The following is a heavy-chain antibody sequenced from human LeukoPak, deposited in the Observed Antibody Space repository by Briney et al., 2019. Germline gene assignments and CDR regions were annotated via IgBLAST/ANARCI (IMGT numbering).Heavy chain of an antibody. J-gene: IGHJ4*02. V-gene: IGHV3-23*01. Sequence: GGSLRLSCAASEFIFSYYPMNWVRQAPGKGLEWVSLIGSDDKTYYRDSVKGRFTISRDNSKNTLYLQMNSLRAEDTAVYYCAKSSGWYGQDDYWGQGTLVTVSS. CDR3: AKSSGWYGQDDY. CDR1: EFIFSYYP. D-gene: IGHD6-19*01. CDR2: IGSDDKT.